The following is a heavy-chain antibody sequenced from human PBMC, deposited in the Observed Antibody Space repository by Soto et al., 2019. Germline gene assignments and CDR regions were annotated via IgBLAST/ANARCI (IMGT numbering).Heavy chain of an antibody. CDR1: GFTFSSYS. J-gene: IGHJ3*02. CDR3: ARDRSGSYSSLDAFDI. D-gene: IGHD1-26*01. Sequence: GSLRLSCAASGFTFSSYSMNWVRQAPGKGLEWVSSISSSSSYIYYADSVKGRFTISRDNAKNSLYLQMNSLRAEDTAVYYCARDRSGSYSSLDAFDIWGQGTMVTVSS. V-gene: IGHV3-21*01. CDR2: ISSSSSYI.